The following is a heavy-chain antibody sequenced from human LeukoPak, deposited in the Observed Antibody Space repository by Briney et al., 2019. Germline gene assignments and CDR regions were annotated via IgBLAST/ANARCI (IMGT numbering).Heavy chain of an antibody. CDR1: GFTFSSYA. D-gene: IGHD3-22*01. Sequence: GRSLRLSCAASGFTFSSYAMHWVRQAPGKGLEWVAVISYDGSNKYYADSVEGRFTISRDNSKNTLYLQMNSLRAEDTAVYYCARDKTMIVVVTYYYGMDVWGQGTTVTVSS. V-gene: IGHV3-30-3*01. CDR3: ARDKTMIVVVTYYYGMDV. J-gene: IGHJ6*02. CDR2: ISYDGSNK.